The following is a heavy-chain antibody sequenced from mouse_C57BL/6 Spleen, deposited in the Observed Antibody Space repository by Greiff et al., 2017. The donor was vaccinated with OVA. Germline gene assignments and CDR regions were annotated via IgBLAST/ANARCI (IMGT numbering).Heavy chain of an antibody. J-gene: IGHJ4*01. Sequence: QVQLQQPGAELVKPGASVKLSCKASGYTFTSYWMQWVNQRPGKGLEWIGEIDPSDSYTNYNQKFKGKATLTVDTSSSTAYMQRSSLTSEDSAVDYCVGLRRGYAMDYWGQGTSVTVSS. CDR1: GYTFTSYW. V-gene: IGHV1-50*01. D-gene: IGHD2-4*01. CDR2: IDPSDSYT. CDR3: VGLRRGYAMDY.